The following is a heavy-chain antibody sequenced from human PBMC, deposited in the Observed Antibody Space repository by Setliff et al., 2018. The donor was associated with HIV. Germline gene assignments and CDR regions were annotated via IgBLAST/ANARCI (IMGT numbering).Heavy chain of an antibody. CDR2: IYFSGST. Sequence: SETLSLTCTVSGVSISSHYWSWIRQPPGKGLELIGYIYFSGSTSYNPSLKSRVTISVDTSKNQFSLKLRSVTAADTAVYYCARAHYDIGNYYMDVWGKGTTVTVSS. V-gene: IGHV4-59*11. CDR3: ARAHYDIGNYYMDV. J-gene: IGHJ6*03. D-gene: IGHD3-9*01. CDR1: GVSISSHY.